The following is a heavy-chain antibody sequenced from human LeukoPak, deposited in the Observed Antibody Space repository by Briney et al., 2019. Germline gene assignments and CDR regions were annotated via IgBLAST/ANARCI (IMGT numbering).Heavy chain of an antibody. V-gene: IGHV3-23*01. CDR1: GFTFSNYA. CDR3: AKGRLGIMYYFDY. J-gene: IGHJ4*02. CDR2: ITGSGGDT. Sequence: PGGSLRLSCAASGFTFSNYAMSWVRRAPGKGLEWVSTITGSGGDTYYADSVKGRFTISRDNSRNTVYLQANSLRAEDAAMYYCAKGRLGIMYYFDYWGQGTLVTVSS. D-gene: IGHD7-27*01.